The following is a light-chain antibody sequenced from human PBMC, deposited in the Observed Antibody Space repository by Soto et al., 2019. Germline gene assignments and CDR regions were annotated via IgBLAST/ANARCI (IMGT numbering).Light chain of an antibody. Sequence: EIALTKSPGTLSLSPGEIATLSCRASQSVSRNLAWYQQKPGQAPRLLIYGASSRATGIPDRVSGSGSGTDFTLTISRLEPEDCAGYYCQQYGSSPTTFGQGTKVDIK. J-gene: IGKJ1*01. CDR1: QSVSRN. V-gene: IGKV3-20*01. CDR3: QQYGSSPTT. CDR2: GAS.